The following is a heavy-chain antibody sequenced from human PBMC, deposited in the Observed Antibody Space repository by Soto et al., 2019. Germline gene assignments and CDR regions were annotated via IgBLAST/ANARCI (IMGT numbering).Heavy chain of an antibody. Sequence: PSETLSLTCTVSGGSTSNYYWTWVRQPPGKGLEWIGYVYYGGSTNYNPSLESRVTISIDASKNQFSLKMKSVTAADTAVYYCVRDYLLTGFDPWGQGALVTVSS. D-gene: IGHD3-9*01. J-gene: IGHJ5*02. CDR2: VYYGGST. V-gene: IGHV4-59*01. CDR1: GGSTSNYY. CDR3: VRDYLLTGFDP.